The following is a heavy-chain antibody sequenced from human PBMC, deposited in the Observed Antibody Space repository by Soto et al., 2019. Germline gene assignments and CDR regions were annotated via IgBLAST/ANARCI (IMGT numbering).Heavy chain of an antibody. Sequence: ASVKVSCQASLYTFPSYDINWVRQAPGQGLKWMSWMNPNSGNTGYAQKFQGRVTMTRNTSISTAYMELSSLRSEDTAVYYCARGGCSGGSCYAHDYYYYGMDVWGQGNTVTVSS. CDR3: ARGGCSGGSCYAHDYYYYGMDV. J-gene: IGHJ6*02. V-gene: IGHV1-8*02. D-gene: IGHD2-15*01. CDR2: MNPNSGNT. CDR1: LYTFPSYD.